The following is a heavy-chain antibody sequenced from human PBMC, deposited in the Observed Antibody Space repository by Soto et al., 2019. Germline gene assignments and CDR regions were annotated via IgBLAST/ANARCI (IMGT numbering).Heavy chain of an antibody. CDR3: ARHPPNYYDSSGFQGLLDY. CDR1: GYSFTSYW. CDR2: IYPGDSDT. J-gene: IGHJ4*02. V-gene: IGHV5-51*01. Sequence: PGESLKISCKGSGYSFTSYWIGWVRQMPGKGLEWMGIIYPGDSDTRYSPSFQGQVTISADKSISTAYLQWSSLKASDTAMYYCARHPPNYYDSSGFQGLLDYWGQGTLVTVSS. D-gene: IGHD3-22*01.